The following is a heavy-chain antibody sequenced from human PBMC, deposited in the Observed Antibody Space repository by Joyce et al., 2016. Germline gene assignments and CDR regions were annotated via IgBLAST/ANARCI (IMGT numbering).Heavy chain of an antibody. CDR2: MKPNSGKT. Sequence: QVQLVQSGAEVKKPGASVKVSCKASGYTFTSYDITWVRQATGQGLEWMGWMKPNSGKTGYAQKFQGRVTMTWNTSISTAYMELSSLRSGDTAIYYCARERNFGDLSFDPWGQGTLVTVSS. J-gene: IGHJ5*02. CDR1: GYTFTSYD. D-gene: IGHD4-17*01. CDR3: ARERNFGDLSFDP. V-gene: IGHV1-8*01.